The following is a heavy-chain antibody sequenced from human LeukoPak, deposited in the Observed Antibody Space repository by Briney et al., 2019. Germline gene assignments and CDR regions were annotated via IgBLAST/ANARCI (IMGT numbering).Heavy chain of an antibody. V-gene: IGHV3-53*01. D-gene: IGHD5-12*01. Sequence: GGSLRLSCAVSGFTVSSNYMSWVRQAPGKGLEWVSVINSGGNTYYADSVKGRFTISRDNSKNTLYLQMNSLRAEDTAVYYCASGVATINPDYWGQGTLVTVSS. CDR3: ASGVATINPDY. CDR1: GFTVSSNY. CDR2: INSGGNT. J-gene: IGHJ4*02.